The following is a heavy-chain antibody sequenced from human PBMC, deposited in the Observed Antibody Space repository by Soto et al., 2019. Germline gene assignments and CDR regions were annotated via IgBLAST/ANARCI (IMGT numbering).Heavy chain of an antibody. CDR1: GFTFSSYA. Sequence: EVHLLESGGGLVQPGGSLRLSCAASGFTFSSYAMSWVRQAPGKGLEWVSGLTTSGASTFYTDSVKGRFTISRDNSKNTLYLQMNSLRAEDTAIYYCAKDMGRYGDKFGVDYWGRGTLVTVSS. D-gene: IGHD4-17*01. CDR2: LTTSGAST. V-gene: IGHV3-23*01. CDR3: AKDMGRYGDKFGVDY. J-gene: IGHJ4*02.